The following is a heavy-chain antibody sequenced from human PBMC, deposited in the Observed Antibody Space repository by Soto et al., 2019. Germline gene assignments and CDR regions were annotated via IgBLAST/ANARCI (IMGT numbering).Heavy chain of an antibody. V-gene: IGHV3-33*01. Sequence: QVQLVESGGGVVQPGRSLRLSCAASGFAFSSHGMHWVRQAPGKGLEWVAVIVREGSEKHYADAVKGRFTISRDNSKNPLYLEMTSLRAEDTAVYYCARDDDYDDNGLDSWGQGTLVTVSS. D-gene: IGHD4-17*01. J-gene: IGHJ5*01. CDR3: ARDDDYDDNGLDS. CDR2: IVREGSEK. CDR1: GFAFSSHG.